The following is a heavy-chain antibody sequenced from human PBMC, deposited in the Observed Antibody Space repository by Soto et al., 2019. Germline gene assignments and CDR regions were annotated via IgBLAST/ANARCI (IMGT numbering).Heavy chain of an antibody. CDR2: ISAYNGQT. D-gene: IGHD3-16*01. J-gene: IGHJ6*02. V-gene: IGHV1-18*01. CDR3: ARDTRKELWAEGLNAMDV. CDR1: AYSYTSYG. Sequence: QVQLVQSGPEVKKPGASVNVSCKASAYSYTSYGSSWVRQAPGQGLEWMGWISAYNGQTNYAQKFRGRVTFTTDASTSTAFMQLRSLRSDDTAMYYCARDTRKELWAEGLNAMDVWGQGTTVTV.